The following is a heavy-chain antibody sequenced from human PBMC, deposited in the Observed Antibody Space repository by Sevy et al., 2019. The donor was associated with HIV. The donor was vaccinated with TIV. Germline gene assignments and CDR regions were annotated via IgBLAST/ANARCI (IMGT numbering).Heavy chain of an antibody. Sequence: APVKVSCKASGYTFTTYPIGWVRQAPGQGLEWMGWISTYSGETRDAQKFQGRATMTTDTSTSTAYLELRSLRSDDTAVYYCARDSDGSCHYYSDYFDYWGQGTLVTVSS. V-gene: IGHV1-18*01. CDR2: ISTYSGET. CDR3: ARDSDGSCHYYSDYFDY. J-gene: IGHJ4*02. D-gene: IGHD3-22*01. CDR1: GYTFTTYP.